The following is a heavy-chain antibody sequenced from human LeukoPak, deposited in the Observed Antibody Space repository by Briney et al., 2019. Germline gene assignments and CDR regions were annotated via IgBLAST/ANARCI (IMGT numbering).Heavy chain of an antibody. CDR1: GDSVSSNSAA. CDR2: TYYRSKWYN. J-gene: IGHJ4*02. D-gene: IGHD5-12*01. CDR3: ARRGYSGYDYEDPSYYFDY. Sequence: SQTLSLTCAISGDSVSSNSAAWDWIRQSPSRGLEWLGRTYYRSKWYNDYAVSVKSRITINPDTSKNQFSLQLNSVTPEDTAVCYCARRGYSGYDYEDPSYYFDYWGQGTLVTVSS. V-gene: IGHV6-1*01.